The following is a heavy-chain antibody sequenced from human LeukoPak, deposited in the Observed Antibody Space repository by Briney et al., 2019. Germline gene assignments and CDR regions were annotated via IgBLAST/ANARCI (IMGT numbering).Heavy chain of an antibody. CDR2: IIPIFGTA. CDR3: ARSIVVVPAATSTDYYYYMDV. CDR1: GGTFSSYA. Sequence: SVKVSCKASGGTFSSYAISWVRQAPGQGLEWMGGIIPIFGTANYAQKFQGRVTITADESTSTAYMELSSLRSEDTAVYYCARSIVVVPAATSTDYYYYMDVWGKGTTVTVSS. V-gene: IGHV1-69*13. J-gene: IGHJ6*03. D-gene: IGHD2-2*01.